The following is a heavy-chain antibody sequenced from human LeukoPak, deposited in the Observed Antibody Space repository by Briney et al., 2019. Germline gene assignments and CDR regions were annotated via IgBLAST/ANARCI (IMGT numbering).Heavy chain of an antibody. J-gene: IGHJ6*02. CDR1: GFTFSSYS. CDR3: ARDRVGYCSGGSCYGPYYYGMDV. Sequence: GGSLRLSCAASGFTFSSYSMNWVRQAPGKGLEWVSYISSSSSTIYYADSVKGRFTISRDNAKNSLYLQMNSLRAEDTAVYYCARDRVGYCSGGSCYGPYYYGMDVWGQGTTVTVSS. V-gene: IGHV3-48*04. CDR2: ISSSSSTI. D-gene: IGHD2-15*01.